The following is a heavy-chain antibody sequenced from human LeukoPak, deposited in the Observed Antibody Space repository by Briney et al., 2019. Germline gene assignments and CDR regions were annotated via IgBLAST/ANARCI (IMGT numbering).Heavy chain of an antibody. V-gene: IGHV3-7*01. Sequence: GGSLRLSCAASGFTFSRSWMTWVRQAPGKGLEWVASIKDDGRDKYYVDSVKGRFTISRDNAKNSLYLQMNSLRVEDTAVYYCARNGRSGDYWGQGTLVTISS. CDR3: ARNGRSGDY. CDR2: IKDDGRDK. D-gene: IGHD3-10*01. J-gene: IGHJ4*02. CDR1: GFTFSRSW.